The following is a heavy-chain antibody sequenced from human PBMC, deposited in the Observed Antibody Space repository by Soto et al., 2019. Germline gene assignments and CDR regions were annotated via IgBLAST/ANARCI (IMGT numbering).Heavy chain of an antibody. J-gene: IGHJ4*02. CDR1: GFTFTYYA. CDR2: ISANGQGI. V-gene: IGHV3-23*01. D-gene: IGHD2-2*01. CDR3: AKDRDYPRDQFHY. Sequence: VGSLRLSCTASGFTFTYYAFSWVRQAPGKGLEWVSAISANGQGIYYADSVRGRFTISRDNSKNTVFLHMDSLRAEDTAVYYCAKDRDYPRDQFHYWGQGTLVTVSS.